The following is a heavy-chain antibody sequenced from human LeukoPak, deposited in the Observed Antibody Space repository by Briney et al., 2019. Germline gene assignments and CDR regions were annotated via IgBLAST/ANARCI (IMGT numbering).Heavy chain of an antibody. J-gene: IGHJ4*02. Sequence: PGGSLRLSCAASGFTFSRYAMNWVRQAPGKGLEWVSAIGASGTSTFYADSVKGRFTISRDNSKNTLYLQLNSLRAEDTALYYCAKCRGGCPTAVGDFWGQGTLVTVSS. V-gene: IGHV3-23*01. CDR3: AKCRGGCPTAVGDF. D-gene: IGHD1-26*01. CDR1: GFTFSRYA. CDR2: IGASGTST.